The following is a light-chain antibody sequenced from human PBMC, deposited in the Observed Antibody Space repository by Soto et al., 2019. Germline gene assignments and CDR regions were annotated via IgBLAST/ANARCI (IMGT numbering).Light chain of an antibody. J-gene: IGKJ3*01. Sequence: EIVLTQSPATLSLSPGERATLSCRASQSVSSYLAWYQQKPGQAPRLLIYDVSNRATGIPARFSGSGSGTDLTLTISSLEPEDLAAYDCQQRSNWPRFTFGPGTKVDIK. CDR2: DVS. CDR1: QSVSSY. V-gene: IGKV3-11*01. CDR3: QQRSNWPRFT.